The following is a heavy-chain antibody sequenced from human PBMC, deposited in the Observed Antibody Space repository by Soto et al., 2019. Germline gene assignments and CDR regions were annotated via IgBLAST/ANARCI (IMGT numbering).Heavy chain of an antibody. V-gene: IGHV3-11*04. CDR2: ISSSGVLI. CDR1: GFTFSDYY. CDR3: ARVQQLVRYPMDV. D-gene: IGHD6-13*01. J-gene: IGHJ6*02. Sequence: GSLRLSCAASGFTFSDYYMTWIRQAPGKGLEWVSYISSSGVLIYYADSVKGRFTISRDNAKNSLYLQMNSLRAEDTAVYYCARVQQLVRYPMDVWGQGTTVTVSS.